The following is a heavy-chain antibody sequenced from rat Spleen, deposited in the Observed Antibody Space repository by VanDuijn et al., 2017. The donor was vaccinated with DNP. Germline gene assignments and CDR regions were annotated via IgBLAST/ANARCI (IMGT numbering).Heavy chain of an antibody. CDR2: ISTGGGNT. D-gene: IGHD1-1*01. CDR3: TTLNYSASLSGYFDY. CDR1: GFTFSSFP. Sequence: ELQLVESGGGLVQPGRSMKLSCAASGFTFSSFPMAWVRQAPTKGLEWVATISTGGGNTYYRDSVKGRFTISSDNAKSTLYLKMDSLRSEDTATYYCTTLNYSASLSGYFDYWGQGVIVTVSS. J-gene: IGHJ2*01. V-gene: IGHV5-46*01.